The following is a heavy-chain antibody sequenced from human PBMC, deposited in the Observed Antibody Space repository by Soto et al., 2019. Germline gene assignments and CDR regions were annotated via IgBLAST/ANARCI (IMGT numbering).Heavy chain of an antibody. V-gene: IGHV3-23*01. J-gene: IGHJ4*02. CDR1: GFTFSSYA. CDR3: AARGGDMTTVTTSDY. D-gene: IGHD4-17*01. Sequence: EVQLLESGGGLVQPGGSLRLSCAASGFTFSSYAMSWVRQAPGQGLEWVSAISGSGGSTYYADSVKGRFTISRDNSKNTLYLQMNSLRAEDTAVYYCAARGGDMTTVTTSDYWGQGTLVTVSS. CDR2: ISGSGGST.